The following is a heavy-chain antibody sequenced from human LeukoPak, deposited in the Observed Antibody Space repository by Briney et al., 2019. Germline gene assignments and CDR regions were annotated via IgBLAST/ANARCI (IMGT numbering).Heavy chain of an antibody. CDR1: GGSISRSNW. V-gene: IGHV4-4*02. CDR3: ARTSAEYSNSWIDS. CDR2: IYHSGST. J-gene: IGHJ5*01. Sequence: SETLSLTCAVSGGSISRSNWWSWVRQPPEKGLEWIGEIYHSGSTYSNPSLQSRVIISVDKSKNHFSLKLTSVTAADTAVYYCARTSAEYSNSWIDSWGQGTLVIVSS. D-gene: IGHD6-6*01.